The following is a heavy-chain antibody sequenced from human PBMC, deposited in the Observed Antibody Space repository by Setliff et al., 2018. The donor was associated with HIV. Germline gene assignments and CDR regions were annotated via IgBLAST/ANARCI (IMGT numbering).Heavy chain of an antibody. D-gene: IGHD3-10*01. CDR2: INHNRKT. CDR3: TRVRDHYDSGTYYRPLYFFDS. V-gene: IGHV4-34*01. J-gene: IGHJ4*02. CDR1: GGSFSGYF. Sequence: PSETLSLTCAVYGGSFSGYFWSWVRQSPGKGLEWIGEINHNRKTNYNPSLKSRVTTSIDRSKNQFSLKLNSVIAADTAVYYCTRVRDHYDSGTYYRPLYFFDSWGQGTLVTVSS.